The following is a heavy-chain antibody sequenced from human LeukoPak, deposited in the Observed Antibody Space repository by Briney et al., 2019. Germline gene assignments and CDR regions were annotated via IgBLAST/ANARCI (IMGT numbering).Heavy chain of an antibody. D-gene: IGHD3-16*01. CDR1: GFTFSTYE. CDR2: ISSSGSTI. Sequence: GGSLRLSCAASGFTFSTYEMNWVRQAPGKGLEWVSYISSSGSTIYYADSVKGRFTISRDNAKNPLYLQMNSLRAEDTAVYYCAREWGLSPFDYWGQGTLVTVSS. V-gene: IGHV3-48*03. J-gene: IGHJ4*02. CDR3: AREWGLSPFDY.